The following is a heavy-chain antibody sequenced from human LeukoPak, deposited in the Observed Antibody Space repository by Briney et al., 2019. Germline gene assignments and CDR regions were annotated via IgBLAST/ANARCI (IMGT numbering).Heavy chain of an antibody. CDR1: GGSISSCY. V-gene: IGHV4-4*07. CDR3: AREREGLYLATYFDY. CDR2: IYTSGST. Sequence: SETLSLTCTVSGGSISSCYWSWIRQPAGKGLEWIGRIYTSGSTNYNPSLKSRVTMSVDTSKNQFSLKLSSVTAADTAVYYCAREREGLYLATYFDYWGQGTLVTVSS. J-gene: IGHJ4*02. D-gene: IGHD2-2*01.